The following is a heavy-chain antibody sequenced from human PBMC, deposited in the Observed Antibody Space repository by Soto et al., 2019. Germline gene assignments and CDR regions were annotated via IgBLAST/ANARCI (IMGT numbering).Heavy chain of an antibody. Sequence: QVQLEESGPGLVKPSKTLSLSCTVSGGSISGSPYYWGWIRQPPGKGLEWIGSFYYGATTYYHPSLKSRATISVDTSTNQFSLNLTSLTAADTAVYYCARHAAARRADVVAFQVWGQGTPVTVSS. V-gene: IGHV4-39*01. CDR2: FYYGATT. D-gene: IGHD5-18*01. J-gene: IGHJ3*01. CDR3: ARHAAARRADVVAFQV. CDR1: GGSISGSPYY.